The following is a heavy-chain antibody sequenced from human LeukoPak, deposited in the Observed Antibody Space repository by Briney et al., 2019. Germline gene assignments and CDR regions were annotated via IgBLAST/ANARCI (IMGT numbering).Heavy chain of an antibody. CDR3: ARERAYCSSTSCYENGMDV. D-gene: IGHD2-2*01. CDR1: GYTFTGYY. Sequence: ASVKVSCKASGYTFTGYYMHWVRQAPGQGLEWMGWINPNSGGTNYAQKFQGRVTTTRDTSISTAYMELSRLRSDDTAVYYCARERAYCSSTSCYENGMDVWGQGTTVTVSS. V-gene: IGHV1-2*02. CDR2: INPNSGGT. J-gene: IGHJ6*01.